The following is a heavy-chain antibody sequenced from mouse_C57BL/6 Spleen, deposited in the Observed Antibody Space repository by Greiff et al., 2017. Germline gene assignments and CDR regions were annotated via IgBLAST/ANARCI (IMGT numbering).Heavy chain of an antibody. J-gene: IGHJ4*01. Sequence: QVQLHQPGTELVKPGASVKLSCKASGYTFTSYWMHWVKQRPGRGLEWIGNINPNNGGTKYNEKFKSKATLTVDKTSSTAYMQLSSLTSEDSAVYYCARGGNYGNFYGMEYWGQGTSVTVSS. CDR1: GYTFTSYW. V-gene: IGHV1-53*01. D-gene: IGHD2-1*01. CDR3: ARGGNYGNFYGMEY. CDR2: INPNNGGT.